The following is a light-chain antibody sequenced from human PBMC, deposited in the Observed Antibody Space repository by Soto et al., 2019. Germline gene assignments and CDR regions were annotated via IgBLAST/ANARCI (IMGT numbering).Light chain of an antibody. CDR3: QQYNNWPPWT. CDR2: GVS. Sequence: EIVMTQSPATLSVSPGDGATLSCRASQSVSSDLAWYQQKPGQAPRLLMYGVSTRATGIPARFSGSGSGTEFTLTNSSLQSEDFAVYYCQQYNNWPPWTFGQGTKVEIK. CDR1: QSVSSD. J-gene: IGKJ1*01. V-gene: IGKV3-15*01.